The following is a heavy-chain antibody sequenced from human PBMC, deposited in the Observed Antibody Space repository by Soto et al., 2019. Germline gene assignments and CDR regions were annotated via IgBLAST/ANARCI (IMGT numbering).Heavy chain of an antibody. CDR3: ARAPPIVVVPAAIFGMDV. CDR2: IWYDGSNK. J-gene: IGHJ6*02. CDR1: GFTFSSYG. D-gene: IGHD2-2*01. Sequence: GGSLRLSCAASGFTFSSYGMHWVRQAPGKGLEWVAVIWYDGSNKYYADSVKGRFTISRDNSKNTLYLQMNSLRAEDTAVYYCARAPPIVVVPAAIFGMDVWGQGTTVTVS. V-gene: IGHV3-33*01.